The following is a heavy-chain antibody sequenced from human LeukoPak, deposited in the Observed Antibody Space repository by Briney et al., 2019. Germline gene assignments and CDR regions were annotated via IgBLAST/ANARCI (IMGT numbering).Heavy chain of an antibody. Sequence: ASVKVSCKASGYTFTSYGISWVRQAPGQGLEWMGWISACNGNTNYAQKLQGRVTMTTDTSTSTAYMELRSLRSDDTAVYYCARLRQYSSGWNNWFDPWGQGTLVTVSS. D-gene: IGHD6-19*01. CDR2: ISACNGNT. CDR3: ARLRQYSSGWNNWFDP. CDR1: GYTFTSYG. V-gene: IGHV1-18*01. J-gene: IGHJ5*02.